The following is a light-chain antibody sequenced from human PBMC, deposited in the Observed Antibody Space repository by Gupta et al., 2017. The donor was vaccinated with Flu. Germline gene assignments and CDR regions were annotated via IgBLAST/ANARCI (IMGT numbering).Light chain of an antibody. CDR1: QSVSSY. V-gene: IGKV3-11*01. CDR3: QQRSNWRIT. J-gene: IGKJ4*01. CDR2: DAS. Sequence: EIVLTQSPATLSLSPGERATLSCRASQSVSSYLAWYQQKPGQAPRLLIYDASNRATGIPARFSGSGPGTDFTLTISSLEPEDFAVYYCQQRSNWRITFGGGTKVEIK.